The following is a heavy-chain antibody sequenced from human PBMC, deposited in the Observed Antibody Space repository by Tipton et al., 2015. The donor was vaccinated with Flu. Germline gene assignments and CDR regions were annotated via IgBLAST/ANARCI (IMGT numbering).Heavy chain of an antibody. Sequence: TLSLTCTVSGGSISSYYWSWIRQPPGKGLEWIGYIYYSGSTNYNPSLKSRVTISVDTSKNQFSLKLSSVTAADTAVYYCAREAPYCGGDCYNYFDYWGQGTLVTVSS. CDR3: AREAPYCGGDCYNYFDY. CDR2: IYYSGST. CDR1: GGSISSYY. J-gene: IGHJ4*02. V-gene: IGHV4-59*12. D-gene: IGHD2-21*01.